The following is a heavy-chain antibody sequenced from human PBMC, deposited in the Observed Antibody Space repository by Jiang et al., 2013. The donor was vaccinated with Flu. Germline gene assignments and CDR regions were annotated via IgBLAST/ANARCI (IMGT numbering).Heavy chain of an antibody. J-gene: IGHJ3*02. Sequence: KGLEWMGIIYPGDSDTRYSPSFQGQVTISADKSITTAFLQWTSLKASDTAIYYCARRRSSGHYDAFDIWGQGTMVTVSS. CDR2: IYPGDSDT. CDR3: ARRRSSGHYDAFDI. V-gene: IGHV5-51*01. D-gene: IGHD3-22*01.